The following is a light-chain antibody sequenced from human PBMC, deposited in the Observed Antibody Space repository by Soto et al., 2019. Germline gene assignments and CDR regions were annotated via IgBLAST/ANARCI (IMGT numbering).Light chain of an antibody. CDR2: AAS. J-gene: IGKJ3*01. CDR1: QDINNY. Sequence: DIQMTQSPSSLSASVGDRVTISYRASQDINNYLAWYQQKPGKAPKLLIYAASTLQSGVPSRFSGSGSGTAFTLTISSLQPEDVATYYCQRHNSAPPVTFGPGTKVD. V-gene: IGKV1-27*01. CDR3: QRHNSAPPVT.